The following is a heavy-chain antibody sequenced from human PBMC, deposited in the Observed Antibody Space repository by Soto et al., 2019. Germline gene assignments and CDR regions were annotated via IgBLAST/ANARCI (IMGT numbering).Heavy chain of an antibody. Sequence: SCKASGYTFTGYYMHWVRQAPGQGLEWMGWINPNSGGTNYAQKFQGWVTMTRDTSISTAYMELSRLRSDDTAVYYCARGVGELGYYYGMDVWGQGTTVTVSS. J-gene: IGHJ6*02. CDR2: INPNSGGT. V-gene: IGHV1-2*04. D-gene: IGHD1-26*01. CDR3: ARGVGELGYYYGMDV. CDR1: GYTFTGYY.